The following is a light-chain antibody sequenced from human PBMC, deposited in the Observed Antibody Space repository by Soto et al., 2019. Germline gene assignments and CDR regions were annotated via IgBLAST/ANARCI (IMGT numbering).Light chain of an antibody. CDR3: QQRHRWPIT. CDR2: DAY. J-gene: IGKJ5*01. Sequence: EVVLPPSPVTLSFSPWERATLSCRASQSFRGLLAWYQQKPGQAPRLLIYDAYNRATGIPPRFSGSGSGTDFTLTISSLEPEDSAVYYCQQRHRWPITFCQGTRLEIK. V-gene: IGKV3-11*01. CDR1: QSFRGL.